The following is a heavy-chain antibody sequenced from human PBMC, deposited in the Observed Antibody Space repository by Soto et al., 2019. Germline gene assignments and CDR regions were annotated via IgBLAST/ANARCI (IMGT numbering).Heavy chain of an antibody. J-gene: IGHJ6*02. CDR2: INPNSGGT. CDR3: ASSPTLHRFGDNYYYGMVA. CDR1: GYTFTGYY. D-gene: IGHD3-16*01. Sequence: ASVKVSCKASGYTFTGYYMHWVRQAPGQGLEWMGWINPNSGGTNYAQKFQGWVTMTRDTSISTAYMELSRLRSDDTAVYYCASSPTLHRFGDNYYYGMVAWGQGTTVTVSS. V-gene: IGHV1-2*04.